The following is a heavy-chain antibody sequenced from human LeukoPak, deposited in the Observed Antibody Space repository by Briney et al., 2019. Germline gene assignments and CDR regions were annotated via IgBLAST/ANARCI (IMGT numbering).Heavy chain of an antibody. CDR3: AKRIVGPYFYYFDY. CDR1: GFTFSSYG. CDR2: ISYDGSNK. Sequence: PGGSLRLSCAASGFTFSSYGMHWVRQAPGKGLEWVAVISYDGSNKYYADSVKGRFTISRDNSKNTLYLQMNSLRAEDTAVYYCAKRIVGPYFYYFDYWGQGTPVTVSS. V-gene: IGHV3-30*18. D-gene: IGHD1-26*01. J-gene: IGHJ4*02.